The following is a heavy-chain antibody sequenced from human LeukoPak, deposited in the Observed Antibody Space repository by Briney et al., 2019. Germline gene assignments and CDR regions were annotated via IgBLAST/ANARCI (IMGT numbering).Heavy chain of an antibody. D-gene: IGHD5-12*01. CDR2: ISGSGGST. V-gene: IGHV3-23*01. J-gene: IGHJ6*03. Sequence: GGSLRLSCAASGFTFSSYAMSWVRQAPGKGLEWVSAISGSGGSTYYADSVKGRFTISRDNSKNTLYLQMNSLRAEDTAVYYCAGLPTPYYYYYMDVWGKGTTVTVSS. CDR1: GFTFSSYA. CDR3: AGLPTPYYYYYMDV.